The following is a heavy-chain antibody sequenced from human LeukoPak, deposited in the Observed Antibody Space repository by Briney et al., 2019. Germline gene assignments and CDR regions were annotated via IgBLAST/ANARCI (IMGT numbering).Heavy chain of an antibody. CDR3: ARVGRYCSGGSCLYNWFDP. V-gene: IGHV4-31*03. J-gene: IGHJ5*02. CDR2: IYYSGST. D-gene: IGHD2-15*01. CDR1: GGSISSGGYY. Sequence: SQTLSLTCTVSGGSISSGGYYWSWIRQHPGKGLEWIGYIYYSGSTYYNPSLKSRVTISVDTSKNQFSLKLSSVTAADTAVYYCARVGRYCSGGSCLYNWFDPWGQGTLVTVSS.